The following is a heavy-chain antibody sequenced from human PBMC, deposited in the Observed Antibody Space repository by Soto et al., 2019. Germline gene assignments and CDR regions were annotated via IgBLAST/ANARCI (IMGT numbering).Heavy chain of an antibody. V-gene: IGHV1-2*04. J-gene: IGHJ4*02. CDR1: GYTFTGYY. CDR3: ARDSEGSSGWYNH. Sequence: QVQLVQSGAEVKKPGASVKVSCKASGYTFTGYYMHWVRQAPGQGLEWMGGINPNSGGTNYAQKFQGWVTMTRDTSISTAYMELSRLRSDDTAVYYCARDSEGSSGWYNHWGQGTLVTVSS. CDR2: INPNSGGT. D-gene: IGHD6-19*01.